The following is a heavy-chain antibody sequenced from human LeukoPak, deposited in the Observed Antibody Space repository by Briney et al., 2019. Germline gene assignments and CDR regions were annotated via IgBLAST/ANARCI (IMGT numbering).Heavy chain of an antibody. CDR1: GFTFDDYA. CDR2: ISWNSGSI. CDR3: ARDRIRYSNYVTLPNYFDY. Sequence: GGSLRLSCAASGFTFDDYAMHWVRQAPGKGLEWVSGISWNSGSIGYADSVKGRFTISRDNAKNSLYLQMNSLRAEDTAVYYCARDRIRYSNYVTLPNYFDYWGQGTMVTVSS. D-gene: IGHD4-11*01. V-gene: IGHV3-9*01. J-gene: IGHJ4*02.